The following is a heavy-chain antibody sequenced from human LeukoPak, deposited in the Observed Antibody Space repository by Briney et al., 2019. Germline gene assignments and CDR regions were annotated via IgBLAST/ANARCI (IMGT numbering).Heavy chain of an antibody. CDR2: TSSSSSYI. Sequence: GGSLRLSCAASGFTFSSYSMNWVRQAPGKGLEWVSSTSSSSSYIYYADSVKGRFTISRDNAKNSLYLQMNSLRAEDTAVYYCARDHPSYYGMDVWGQGTTVTVSS. CDR1: GFTFSSYS. J-gene: IGHJ6*02. CDR3: ARDHPSYYGMDV. V-gene: IGHV3-21*01.